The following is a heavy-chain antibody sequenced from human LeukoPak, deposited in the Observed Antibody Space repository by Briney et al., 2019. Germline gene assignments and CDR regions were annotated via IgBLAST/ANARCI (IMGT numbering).Heavy chain of an antibody. D-gene: IGHD3-16*01. CDR1: GFTFSSYA. CDR3: ARRAGAYTHPYDY. J-gene: IGHJ4*02. V-gene: IGHV3-30*04. CDR2: ISYDGSNK. Sequence: GGSLRLSCAASGFTFSSYAMHWVRQAPGKGLEWVAVISYDGSNKYYADSVKGRFTISRDNSKNTLYLQMNSLRAEDTAVYYCARRAGAYTHPYDYWGQGTLVTVS.